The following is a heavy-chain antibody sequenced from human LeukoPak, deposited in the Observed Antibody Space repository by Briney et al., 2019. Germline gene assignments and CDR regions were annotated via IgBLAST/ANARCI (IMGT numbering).Heavy chain of an antibody. CDR1: DGSPTGYY. J-gene: IGHJ3*01. V-gene: IGHV4-59*08. CDR3: ARHMSVSYDAFDL. D-gene: IGHD3-10*01. CDR2: VYYTGRT. Sequence: PSETLSLTCSVSDGSPTGYYWSWIRQPPGKGLEWIAYVYYTGRTLYNPSLESRVTISVDTSKTQFSLTVTSVTAADTAVYYCARHMSVSYDAFDLWGRGTTVTVSS.